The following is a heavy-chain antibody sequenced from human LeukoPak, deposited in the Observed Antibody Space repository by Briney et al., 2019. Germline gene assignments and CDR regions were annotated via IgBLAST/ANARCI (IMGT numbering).Heavy chain of an antibody. CDR1: GGSISSGGYY. Sequence: SQTLSLTCAVSGGSISSGGYYWSWIRQPPGKGLEWIGYIYHSGSTYYNPSLKSRVTISVDRSKNQFSLKLSSVTAADTAVYYCARGNHYYDSSGYELPFDYWGQGTLVTVSS. V-gene: IGHV4-30-2*01. J-gene: IGHJ4*02. CDR3: ARGNHYYDSSGYELPFDY. CDR2: IYHSGST. D-gene: IGHD3-22*01.